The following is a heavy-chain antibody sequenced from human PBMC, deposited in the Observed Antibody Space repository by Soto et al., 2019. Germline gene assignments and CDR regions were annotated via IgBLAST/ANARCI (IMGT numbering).Heavy chain of an antibody. J-gene: IGHJ4*02. D-gene: IGHD3-22*01. CDR3: ASGNYYDSSGYYYEMFDY. CDR1: GGSISSSSYY. CDR2: IYYSGST. V-gene: IGHV4-39*01. Sequence: ETLSLTCTVSGGSISSSSYYWGWIRQPPGKGLEWIGSIYYSGSTYYNPSLKSRVTISVDTSKNQFSLKLSSVTAADTAVYYCASGNYYDSSGYYYEMFDYWGQGTLVTVSS.